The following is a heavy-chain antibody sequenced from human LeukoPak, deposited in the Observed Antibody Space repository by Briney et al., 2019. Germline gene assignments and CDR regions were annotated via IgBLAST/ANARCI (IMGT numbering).Heavy chain of an antibody. CDR3: ARAPSEIGGYYPKYFRH. J-gene: IGHJ1*01. V-gene: IGHV3-74*01. CDR1: GFTFSSYW. D-gene: IGHD3-22*01. CDR2: IKSDGGT. Sequence: GGSLRLSCAASGFTFSSYWMHWVRQAPGKGLVWVSRIKSDGGTNYADSVKGRFTISRDNAKNTLSLQMNSLRAEDTGVYYCARAPSEIGGYYPKYFRHWGQGTLVTVSS.